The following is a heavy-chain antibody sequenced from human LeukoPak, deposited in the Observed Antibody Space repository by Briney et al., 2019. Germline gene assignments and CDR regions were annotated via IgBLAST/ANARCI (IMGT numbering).Heavy chain of an antibody. Sequence: GGSLRLSCTASGFTFGDYAMSWVRQAPGKGLEWVGFIRSKAYGGTTEYAASVKGRFTISRDDSKSIAYLQMNSLKTEDTAVYYCTRDRDSYGDFEIDYYYMDVWGKGTTVTISS. J-gene: IGHJ6*03. CDR3: TRDRDSYGDFEIDYYYMDV. V-gene: IGHV3-49*04. D-gene: IGHD4-17*01. CDR2: IRSKAYGGTT. CDR1: GFTFGDYA.